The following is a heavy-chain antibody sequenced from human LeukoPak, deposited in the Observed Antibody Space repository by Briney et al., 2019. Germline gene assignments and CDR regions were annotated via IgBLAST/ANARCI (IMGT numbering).Heavy chain of an antibody. CDR2: IKQDGSEK. Sequence: GGSLRLFCAASGFTFSNYWLTWVRQAAGQGLEGVANIKQDGSEKHYVDSVKGRFTISRDNAKNSLYLQMNSLRAEDTAVYYCARDRQIAYWGQGTLVTVSS. CDR1: GFTFSNYW. CDR3: ARDRQIAY. V-gene: IGHV3-7*01. J-gene: IGHJ4*02.